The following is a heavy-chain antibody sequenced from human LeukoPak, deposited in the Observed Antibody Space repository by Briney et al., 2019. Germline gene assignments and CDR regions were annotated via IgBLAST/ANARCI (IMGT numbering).Heavy chain of an antibody. CDR1: GGSFSGYY. V-gene: IGHV4-34*01. CDR3: ADRRRNSYGLDY. Sequence: PSETLSLTCAVYGGSFSGYYWSWIRQPTGKGLEWVGEINHSGSTNYNPSLKSRVTISVDTSKNQFSLKLSSVTAADTAVYYCADRRRNSYGLDYWGQGTLVTVSS. J-gene: IGHJ4*02. CDR2: INHSGST. D-gene: IGHD5-18*01.